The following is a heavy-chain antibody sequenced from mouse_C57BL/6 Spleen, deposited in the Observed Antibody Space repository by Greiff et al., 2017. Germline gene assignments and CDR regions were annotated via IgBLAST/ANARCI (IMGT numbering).Heavy chain of an antibody. CDR2: ISDGGSYT. Sequence: DVMLVESGGGLVKPGGSLKLSCAASGFTFSSYAMSWVRQTPEKRLEWVATISDGGSYTYYPDNVKGRFTISRDNAKNNLYLQMSHLKSEDTAMYYCARGLTTVVARYWYFDVWGTGTTVTVSS. J-gene: IGHJ1*03. CDR1: GFTFSSYA. CDR3: ARGLTTVVARYWYFDV. V-gene: IGHV5-4*03. D-gene: IGHD1-1*01.